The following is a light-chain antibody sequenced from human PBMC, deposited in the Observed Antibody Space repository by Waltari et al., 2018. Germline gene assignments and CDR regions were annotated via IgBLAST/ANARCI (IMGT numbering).Light chain of an antibody. V-gene: IGLV2-11*01. CDR3: CSYAGSYTFV. J-gene: IGLJ7*01. CDR2: DVV. CDR1: SSDVGSYNF. Sequence: QSALTQPRSASGSPGQSVTISCSGTSSDVGSYNFVSWYQQHPGNAPKLLIYDVVKRPSGVPDRFSGSKSGNTASLTISGLQTEDESDYYCCSYAGSYTFVFGGGTQLTVL.